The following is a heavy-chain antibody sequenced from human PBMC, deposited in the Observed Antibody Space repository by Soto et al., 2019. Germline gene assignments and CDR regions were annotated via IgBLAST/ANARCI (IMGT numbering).Heavy chain of an antibody. J-gene: IGHJ4*02. Sequence: ASVKVSFKASGYTFTSYGISWLRQAPGQGLEWMGWISAYNGNTNYAQKLQGRVTMTTDTSTSTAYMELRSLRSDDTAVYYCARDCSGGSCYYYFDYWGQGTLVTVSS. CDR2: ISAYNGNT. CDR3: ARDCSGGSCYYYFDY. D-gene: IGHD2-15*01. CDR1: GYTFTSYG. V-gene: IGHV1-18*01.